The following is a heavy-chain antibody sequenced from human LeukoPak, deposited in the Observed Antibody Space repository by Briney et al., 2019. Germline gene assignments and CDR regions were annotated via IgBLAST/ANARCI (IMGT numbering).Heavy chain of an antibody. CDR1: GFTFSNFA. CDR3: ATSSLDY. CDR2: ISSNGGST. J-gene: IGHJ4*02. V-gene: IGHV3-64*01. D-gene: IGHD6-6*01. Sequence: GGSLRLSCAASGFTFSNFAMYWVRQAPGKGLECVSTISSNGGSTSYANSVKGRFTISRDNSNNTLYLQMGSLRADDMAVYYCATSSLDYWRQGTLVTVSS.